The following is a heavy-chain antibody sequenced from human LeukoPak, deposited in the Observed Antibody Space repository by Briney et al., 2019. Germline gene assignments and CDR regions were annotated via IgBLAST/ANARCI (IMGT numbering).Heavy chain of an antibody. Sequence: TSETLSLTCTVSGYSISSGYYWGWIRQPPGKGLEWIGSIYHSGSTYYNPSLKSRVTISVDTSKNQFSLKLSSVTAADTAVYYCARHVPWRTMTSRCYFDLWGRGTLVTVSS. J-gene: IGHJ2*01. CDR3: ARHVPWRTMTSRCYFDL. CDR1: GYSISSGYY. V-gene: IGHV4-38-2*02. D-gene: IGHD3-22*01. CDR2: IYHSGST.